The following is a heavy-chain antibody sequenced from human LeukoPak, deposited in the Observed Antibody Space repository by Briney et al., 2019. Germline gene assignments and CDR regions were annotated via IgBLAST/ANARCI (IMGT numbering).Heavy chain of an antibody. CDR3: ARGVYGGNPLPFDY. J-gene: IGHJ4*02. CDR2: ISSSSSYI. CDR1: GFTFSSYS. D-gene: IGHD4-23*01. V-gene: IGHV3-21*01. Sequence: GGFLRLSCAASGFTFSSYSMNWVRQAPGKGLEWVSSISSSSSYIYYADSVKGRFTISRDNSKNTLYLQMNSLRAEDTAVYYCARGVYGGNPLPFDYWGQGTLVTVSS.